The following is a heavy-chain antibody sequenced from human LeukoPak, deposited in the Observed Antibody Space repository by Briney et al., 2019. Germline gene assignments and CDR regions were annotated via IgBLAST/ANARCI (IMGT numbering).Heavy chain of an antibody. CDR2: INPDSGGT. V-gene: IGHV1-2*02. CDR3: ARGGRVAANPDFDY. J-gene: IGHJ4*02. Sequence: ASVKVSCKASGYTFTGYYMHWVRQAPGQGLEWMGWINPDSGGTNYAQKFQGRVTITRDTSISTAYMELSRLRSDDTAVYYCARGGRVAANPDFDYWGQGTLVTVSS. D-gene: IGHD6-19*01. CDR1: GYTFTGYY.